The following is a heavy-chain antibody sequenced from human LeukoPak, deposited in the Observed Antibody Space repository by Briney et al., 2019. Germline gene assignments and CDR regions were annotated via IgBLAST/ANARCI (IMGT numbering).Heavy chain of an antibody. CDR3: ASSPYGDYGDFDY. CDR2: IYSGGST. CDR1: GFTVSSNY. J-gene: IGHJ4*02. Sequence: PGGPLRLSCAASGFTVSSNYMSWVRQAPGKGLEWVSVIYSGGSTYYADSVKGRFTISRDNSKNTLYLQMNSLRAEDTAVYYCASSPYGDYGDFDYWGQGTLVTVSS. V-gene: IGHV3-66*01. D-gene: IGHD4-17*01.